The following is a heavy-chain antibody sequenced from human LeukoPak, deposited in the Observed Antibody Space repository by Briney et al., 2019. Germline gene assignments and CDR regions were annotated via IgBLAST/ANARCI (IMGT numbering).Heavy chain of an antibody. J-gene: IGHJ4*02. D-gene: IGHD7-27*01. V-gene: IGHV1-8*01. CDR3: ARVKLGIEDS. CDR1: GYTFTSYD. CDR2: MNPNSGNT. Sequence: ASVKVSCKASGYTFTSYDINWVRQATGQGLEWMGWMNPNSGNTGYAQKFQARVTMTRGTSISTAYMELSSLRSEDTAIYYCARVKLGIEDSWGQGTLVTVSS.